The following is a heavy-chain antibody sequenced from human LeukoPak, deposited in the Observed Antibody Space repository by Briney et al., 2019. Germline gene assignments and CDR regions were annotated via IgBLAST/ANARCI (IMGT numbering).Heavy chain of an antibody. Sequence: GGSLRLSCAASGFTFSSYWMSWVRQAPGKGLEWVSYISSSGSTIYYADSVKGRFTISRDNAKNSLYLQMNSLRAEDTAVYYCARARDSSGYSRYYYGMDVWGQGTTVTVSS. V-gene: IGHV3-48*04. CDR1: GFTFSSYW. CDR3: ARARDSSGYSRYYYGMDV. D-gene: IGHD3-22*01. J-gene: IGHJ6*02. CDR2: ISSSGSTI.